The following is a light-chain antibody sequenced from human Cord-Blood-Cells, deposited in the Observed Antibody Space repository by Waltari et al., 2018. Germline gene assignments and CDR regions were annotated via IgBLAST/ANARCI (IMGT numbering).Light chain of an antibody. CDR1: QAISNY. CDR3: QQYDNLPT. V-gene: IGKV1-33*01. J-gene: IGKJ2*01. CDR2: DAS. Sequence: DIQMTQSPSSLSASVGDRVTITCQASQAISNYLNWYQQKPGTAPKLLIYDASNLETGVPSRFSGSGSGTDFTFTISSLQPEDIATYYCQQYDNLPTFGQGTKLEIK.